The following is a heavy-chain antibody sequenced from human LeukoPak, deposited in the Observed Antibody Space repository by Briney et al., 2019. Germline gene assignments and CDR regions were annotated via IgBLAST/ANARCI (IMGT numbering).Heavy chain of an antibody. V-gene: IGHV1-69*02. D-gene: IGHD3-3*01. CDR1: RGTFSSYT. J-gene: IGHJ4*02. Sequence: AASVKVSCKASRGTFSSYTISWVRRAPGQGLEWMGRIIPILGKANYAEKFQGRVTITADKSTSTAYMELSSLRSEETAVYYCATQITIFGVVIIPPFDYWGQGTLVTVSS. CDR2: IIPILGKA. CDR3: ATQITIFGVVIIPPFDY.